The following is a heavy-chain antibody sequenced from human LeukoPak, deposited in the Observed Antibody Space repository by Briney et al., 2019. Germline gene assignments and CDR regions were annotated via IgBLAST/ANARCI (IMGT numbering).Heavy chain of an antibody. CDR2: IYYIGST. V-gene: IGHV4-59*11. CDR3: ARYHYDSSGYSNLGY. Sequence: PSETLSLTCTVSGGSISSHYWSWIRQLPGKGLEWIGFIYYIGSTNYNPSLKSRVTISVDTSKNQFSLKLSSVTAADTAVYYCARYHYDSSGYSNLGYWGQGTLVTVSS. J-gene: IGHJ4*02. D-gene: IGHD3-22*01. CDR1: GGSISSHY.